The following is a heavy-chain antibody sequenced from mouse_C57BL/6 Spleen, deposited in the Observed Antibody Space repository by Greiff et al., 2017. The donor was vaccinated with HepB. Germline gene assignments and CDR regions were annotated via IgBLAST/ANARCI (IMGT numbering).Heavy chain of an antibody. CDR1: GFTFSSYA. V-gene: IGHV5-4*01. CDR2: ISDGGSYT. Sequence: EVHLVESGGGLVKPGGSLKLSCAASGFTFSSYAMSWVRQTPEKRLEWVATISDGGSYTNYPDNVKGRFTISRDNAKNNLYLQMSHLKSEDTAMYYCARGDYDTDYFDYWGQGTTLTVSS. D-gene: IGHD2-4*01. CDR3: ARGDYDTDYFDY. J-gene: IGHJ2*01.